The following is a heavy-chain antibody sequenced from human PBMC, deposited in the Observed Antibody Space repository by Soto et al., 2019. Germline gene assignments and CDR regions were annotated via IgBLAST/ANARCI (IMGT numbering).Heavy chain of an antibody. D-gene: IGHD3-10*01. Sequence: QVQLVESGGGVVQPGRSLRLSCAASGFTFSSYGMHWVRQAPGKGLEWVAVIAYDGSNKYYADSVKGRFTISRDNSRNTLYLQRNSLSDKDTAMYYCAKEADTMVWGGYDYSGQGTLVAFAS. CDR1: GFTFSSYG. V-gene: IGHV3-30*18. CDR3: AKEADTMVWGGYDY. CDR2: IAYDGSNK. J-gene: IGHJ4*02.